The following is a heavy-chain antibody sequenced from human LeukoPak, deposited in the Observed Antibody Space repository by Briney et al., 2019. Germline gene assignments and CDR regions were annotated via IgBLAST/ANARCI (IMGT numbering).Heavy chain of an antibody. CDR1: GGTFSSYA. D-gene: IGHD3-9*01. CDR2: IIPIFGTA. CDR3: ERAQYDILTGYFW. J-gene: IGHJ4*02. Sequence: ASVKVSCKASGGTFSSYAISWVRQAPGQGLEWMGGIIPIFGTANYAQKFQGRVTITADESTSTAYMELSSLRSEDTAVYYCERAQYDILTGYFWWGQGTLVTVSS. V-gene: IGHV1-69*01.